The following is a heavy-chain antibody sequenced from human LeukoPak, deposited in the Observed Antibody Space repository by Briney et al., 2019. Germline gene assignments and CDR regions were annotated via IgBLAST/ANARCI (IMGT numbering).Heavy chain of an antibody. J-gene: IGHJ5*02. CDR1: GYTFTGYY. Sequence: ASVKVSCXASGYTFTGYYMHWVRQAPGQGLEWMGWINPNSGGTNYAQKFQDRVTMTRDTSISTAYMELSRLRSDDTAVYYCARDIVVPAAGRNWFDPWGQRTLVTVSS. V-gene: IGHV1-2*02. CDR2: INPNSGGT. D-gene: IGHD2-2*01. CDR3: ARDIVVPAAGRNWFDP.